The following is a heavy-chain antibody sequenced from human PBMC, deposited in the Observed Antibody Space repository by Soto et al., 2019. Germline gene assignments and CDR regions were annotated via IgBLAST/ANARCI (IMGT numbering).Heavy chain of an antibody. J-gene: IGHJ6*02. CDR3: ARLKNQGWHGGYYYYGMDV. D-gene: IGHD3-16*01. CDR2: INPNSGGT. CDR1: GYTFTGYY. V-gene: IGHV1-2*02. Sequence: ASVKVSCKASGYTFTGYYMHCVRQAPGQVLEWMGWINPNSGGTNYAQKFQGRVTMTRDTSISTAYMELSRLRSDDTAVYYCARLKNQGWHGGYYYYGMDVWGQGTTVTVSS.